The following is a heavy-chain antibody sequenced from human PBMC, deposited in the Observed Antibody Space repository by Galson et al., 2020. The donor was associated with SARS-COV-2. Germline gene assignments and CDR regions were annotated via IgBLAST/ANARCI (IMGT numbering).Heavy chain of an antibody. V-gene: IGHV4-34*01. J-gene: IGHJ6*03. CDR2: INFGGNT. CDR3: ARGHRGVVPSPVLGLGPFYSYYYMDV. D-gene: IGHD3-16*01. CDR1: GGSFSGYS. Sequence: SETLSLTCAVYGGSFSGYSWTWIRQAPGKGLEWIGEINFGGNTNYSPSLRNRVTISVDTSKNQFSLRLTSVTAADTAVYYCARGHRGVVPSPVLGLGPFYSYYYMDVWGKGTTVTVSS.